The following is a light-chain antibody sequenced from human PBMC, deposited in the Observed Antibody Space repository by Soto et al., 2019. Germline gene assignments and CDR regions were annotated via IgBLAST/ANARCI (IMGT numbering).Light chain of an antibody. J-gene: IGLJ1*01. CDR1: SSDVGGYNF. CDR2: EVS. Sequence: QCALTQPASVFGSPGQSITISCTGTSSDVGGYNFVSWCQQHPGKAPKLMIYEVSNRPSGVSNRFSGSKSGNTASLTISGLQPEDEADYYCSSYTTSSTVVFGTGTKVTVL. V-gene: IGLV2-14*03. CDR3: SSYTTSSTVV.